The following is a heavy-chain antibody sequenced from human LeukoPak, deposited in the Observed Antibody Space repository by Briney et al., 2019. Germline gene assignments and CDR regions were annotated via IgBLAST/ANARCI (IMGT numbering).Heavy chain of an antibody. CDR1: GDSISSSSYY. CDR2: IYTSGST. D-gene: IGHD3-9*01. V-gene: IGHV4-61*02. J-gene: IGHJ4*02. CDR3: ARGRYDILTGYSDLFDY. Sequence: SETLSLTCTVSGDSISSSSYYWSWIRQPAGKGLEWIGRIYTSGSTNYNPSLKSRVTMSVDTSKNQFSLKLSSVTAADTAVYYCARGRYDILTGYSDLFDYWGQGTLVTVSS.